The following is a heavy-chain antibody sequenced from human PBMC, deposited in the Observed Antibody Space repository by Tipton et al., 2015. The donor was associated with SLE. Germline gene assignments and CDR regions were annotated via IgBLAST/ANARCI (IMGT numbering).Heavy chain of an antibody. CDR1: GGSISSYY. V-gene: IGHV4-34*01. D-gene: IGHD1-26*01. CDR2: INHSGST. CDR3: ARWEGYYFDY. Sequence: TLSLTCTVSGGSISSYYWNWIRQPPGKGLEWIGEINHSGSTTYNPSLKSRVTISVDTSKNQFSPKLSSVTAADTAVYYCARWEGYYFDYWGQGTLVTVSS. J-gene: IGHJ4*02.